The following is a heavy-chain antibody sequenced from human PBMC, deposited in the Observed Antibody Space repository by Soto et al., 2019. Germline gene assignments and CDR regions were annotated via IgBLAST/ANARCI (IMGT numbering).Heavy chain of an antibody. CDR3: ARGYFHGMDV. CDR2: ISSSGSTI. CDR1: GFTFSSYE. Sequence: GGSLRLSCAASGFTFSSYEMNWVRQAPGKGLEWVSYISSSGSTIYYADSVKGRFTISRDNTKNSLYLQMNSLRAEDTAVYYCARGYFHGMDVWGQGTTVTVSS. J-gene: IGHJ6*02. V-gene: IGHV3-48*03.